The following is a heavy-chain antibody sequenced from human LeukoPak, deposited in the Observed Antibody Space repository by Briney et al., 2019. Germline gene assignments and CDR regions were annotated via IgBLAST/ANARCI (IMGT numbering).Heavy chain of an antibody. J-gene: IGHJ4*02. CDR1: GFTFSNYA. V-gene: IGHV3-30*04. D-gene: IGHD1-26*01. Sequence: GGSLRLSCVVSGFTFSNYAMHWVRQAPGQAPGKGLEWVAVMSYDGSHEYYADSVKGRFTISRDNPKSTLYLQMNSLRPEDTAVYYCAKDSSSWELTYDYFDYWGQGTLVTVSS. CDR2: MSYDGSHE. CDR3: AKDSSSWELTYDYFDY.